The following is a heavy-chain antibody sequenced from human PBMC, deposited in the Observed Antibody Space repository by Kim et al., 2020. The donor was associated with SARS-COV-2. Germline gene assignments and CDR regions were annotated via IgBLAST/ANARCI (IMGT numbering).Heavy chain of an antibody. CDR3: ARVHKSPRGYYYGSGSYSYYFDY. J-gene: IGHJ4*02. Sequence: SETLSLTCAVYGGSFSGYYWSWIRQPPGKGLEWIGEINHSGSTNYNPSLKSRVTISVDTSKNQFSLKLSSVTAADTAVYYCARVHKSPRGYYYGSGSYSYYFDYWGQGTLVTVSS. D-gene: IGHD3-10*01. CDR2: INHSGST. CDR1: GGSFSGYY. V-gene: IGHV4-34*01.